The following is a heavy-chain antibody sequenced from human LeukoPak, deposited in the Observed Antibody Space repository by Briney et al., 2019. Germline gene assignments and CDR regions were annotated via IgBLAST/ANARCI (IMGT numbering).Heavy chain of an antibody. CDR1: GFTFSSYG. V-gene: IGHV3-30*19. J-gene: IGHJ3*02. D-gene: IGHD6-13*01. CDR2: ISSDGSYK. Sequence: GGSLRLSCAASGFTFSSYGMHWVRQAPGKGLEWVAVISSDGSYKYYADSVKGRFTISRDNSKNTMYLQMNSLRAEDTAVYYCAREYSSSGTGAFDIWGQGTMVTVSS. CDR3: AREYSSSGTGAFDI.